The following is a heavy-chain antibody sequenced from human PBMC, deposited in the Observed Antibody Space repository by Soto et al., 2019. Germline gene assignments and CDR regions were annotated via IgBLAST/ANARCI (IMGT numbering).Heavy chain of an antibody. V-gene: IGHV3-48*03. CDR2: ISSSGSTI. CDR1: GFTFSSYE. J-gene: IGHJ6*02. CDR3: AREMAEYCSSTSCYYYYYGMGV. Sequence: GGSLRLSCAASGFTFSSYEMNWVRQAPGKGLEWVSYISSSGSTIYYADSVKGRFTISRDNAKNSLYLQMNSLRAEDTAVYYCAREMAEYCSSTSCYYYYYGMGVWGQGTTVTVSS. D-gene: IGHD2-2*01.